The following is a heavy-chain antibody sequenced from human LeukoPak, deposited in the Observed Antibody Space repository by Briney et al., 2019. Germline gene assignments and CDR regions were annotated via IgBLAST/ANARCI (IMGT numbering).Heavy chain of an antibody. D-gene: IGHD3-10*01. CDR2: IYHSGST. CDR3: ARVPMVRGVIKLGHYYMDV. CDR1: GYSISSGYY. Sequence: PSETLSLTCAVSGYSISSGYYWGWIRQPPGKGQEWIGGIYHSGSTYYNPSLKSRVTISVDTSKNQFSLKLSSVTAADTAVYYCARVPMVRGVIKLGHYYMDVCGKGTTVTVSS. V-gene: IGHV4-38-2*01. J-gene: IGHJ6*03.